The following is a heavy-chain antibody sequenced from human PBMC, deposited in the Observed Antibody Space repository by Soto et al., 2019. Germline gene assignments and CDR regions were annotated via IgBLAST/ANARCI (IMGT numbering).Heavy chain of an antibody. CDR2: IYSGGDT. Sequence: EVQLVESGGDLVQPGGSLRLSCTASGFADRHNYMTWVRQAPGKGLEWVSLIYSGGDTAYADSVKGRFTISRHTSQSTLYLQMNSLRAEDTALYYCARKTDSIPSEGDVWGKGTAVTVSS. CDR1: GFADRHNY. J-gene: IGHJ6*04. CDR3: ARKTDSIPSEGDV. V-gene: IGHV3-53*04. D-gene: IGHD2-21*01.